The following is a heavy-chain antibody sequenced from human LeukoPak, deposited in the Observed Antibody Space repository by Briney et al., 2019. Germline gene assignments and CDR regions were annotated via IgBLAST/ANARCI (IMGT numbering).Heavy chain of an antibody. D-gene: IGHD2-8*01. Sequence: SQSVSLTCTVSGGSISSYYWSWIRQPPGKGLEWIGYIYYSGSTNYNPSLKSRVTISVDTSKNQFSLKLSSVTAADTAVYYCAASRVDLVYAIVDWFDPWGQGTLVTVSS. CDR3: AASRVDLVYAIVDWFDP. CDR2: IYYSGST. J-gene: IGHJ5*02. CDR1: GGSISSYY. V-gene: IGHV4-59*01.